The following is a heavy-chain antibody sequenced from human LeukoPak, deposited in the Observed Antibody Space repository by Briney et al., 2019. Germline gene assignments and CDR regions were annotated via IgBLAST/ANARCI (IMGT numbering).Heavy chain of an antibody. V-gene: IGHV3-7*01. CDR1: GFTFSSYW. CDR2: IKQDGSEK. CDR3: ARGIAARSWFDP. J-gene: IGHJ5*02. Sequence: PGGSLRLSCPASGFTFSSYWMRWVRQAPGKGLKWVANIKQDGSEKYYVDSVKGRFTISRDNAKNSPYLQMNSLRAEDTVVYCWARGIAARSWFDPWGQGTLVTVFS. D-gene: IGHD6-6*01.